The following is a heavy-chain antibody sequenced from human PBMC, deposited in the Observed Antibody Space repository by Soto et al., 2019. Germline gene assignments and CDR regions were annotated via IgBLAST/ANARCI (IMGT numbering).Heavy chain of an antibody. D-gene: IGHD6-6*01. Sequence: QVQLVQSGAEVKKPGASVKVSCKASGYTLSNYYIHWVRQAPGQGLEWMGLINGRGGSTTYAQKFQGRVTITRDTSTSTVTLELSSLRSEATAVYYCARVSQLVTDYFYGLDVWGQGTTVTVSS. CDR2: INGRGGST. V-gene: IGHV1-46*01. J-gene: IGHJ6*02. CDR1: GYTLSNYY. CDR3: ARVSQLVTDYFYGLDV.